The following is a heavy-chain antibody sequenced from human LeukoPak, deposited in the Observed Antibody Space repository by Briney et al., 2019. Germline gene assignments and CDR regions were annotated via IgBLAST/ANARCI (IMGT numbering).Heavy chain of an antibody. CDR2: ISYDGRNK. J-gene: IGHJ4*02. CDR3: ARTPPTDCSSTSCPLDY. CDR1: GFTFNNYG. V-gene: IGHV3-30*03. Sequence: GGSLRLSCAASGFTFNNYGMHWVRQAPGKGLEWVAVISYDGRNKHYPDSVKGRFTISRDSSKSTLYLQMSSLRAEDAAVYYCARTPPTDCSSTSCPLDYWGQGTLVTVSS. D-gene: IGHD2-2*01.